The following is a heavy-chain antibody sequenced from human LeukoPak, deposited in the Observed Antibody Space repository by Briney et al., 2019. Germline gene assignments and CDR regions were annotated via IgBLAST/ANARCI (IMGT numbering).Heavy chain of an antibody. CDR1: GFTFSNSA. CDR2: LTGSGGGT. J-gene: IGHJ4*02. Sequence: GRSLRLSCAASGFTFSNSAMSWVRQAPGKGLEWVSALTGSGGGTYYADSVKGRFTISRDNSKNTMYLQMNSLRAEDTAVYYCAKEAVEYFDYWGQGNLVTVSS. V-gene: IGHV3-23*01. CDR3: AKEAVEYFDY.